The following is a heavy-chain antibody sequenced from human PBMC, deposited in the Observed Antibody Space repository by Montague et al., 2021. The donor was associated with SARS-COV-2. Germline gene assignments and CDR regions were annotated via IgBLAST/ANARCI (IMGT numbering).Heavy chain of an antibody. CDR3: AKGHYYGSGRIDY. J-gene: IGHJ4*02. D-gene: IGHD3-10*01. CDR1: GFTFDDYA. Sequence: SLRLSCAASGFTFDDYAMHWVRQAPGKGLEWVSGISRNSGSIGYADSVKGRFTISRDNAKNSLYLQMNSLRAEDTALYYCAKGHYYGSGRIDYWGQGTLVTVSS. CDR2: ISRNSGSI. V-gene: IGHV3-9*01.